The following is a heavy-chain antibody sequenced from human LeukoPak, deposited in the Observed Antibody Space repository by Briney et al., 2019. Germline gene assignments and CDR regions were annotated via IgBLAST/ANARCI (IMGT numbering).Heavy chain of an antibody. J-gene: IGHJ4*02. CDR1: GFTFSNYG. CDR3: ANIPAAIDY. V-gene: IGHV3-30*18. D-gene: IGHD2-2*02. Sequence: PGGSLRLSCAASGFTFSNYGMHWVRQAPGKGLEWVAVISYDGSNKYYADSVKGRFTISRDNSKNTLYLQMNSLRAEDTAVYHCANIPAAIDYWGQGTLVTVSS. CDR2: ISYDGSNK.